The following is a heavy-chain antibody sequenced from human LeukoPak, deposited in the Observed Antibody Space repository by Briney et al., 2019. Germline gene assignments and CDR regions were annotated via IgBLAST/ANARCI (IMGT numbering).Heavy chain of an antibody. Sequence: PSETLSLTCTVSGGSISSSSYYWGWIRQPPGKGLEWIGSIYYSGSTYYNPSLKSRVTISVDTSKNQFSLKLSSVTAADTAVYYCARGSRGYSSGWYRGWYYFDYWGQGTLVTVSS. D-gene: IGHD6-19*01. CDR2: IYYSGST. J-gene: IGHJ4*02. CDR1: GGSISSSSYY. V-gene: IGHV4-39*07. CDR3: ARGSRGYSSGWYRGWYYFDY.